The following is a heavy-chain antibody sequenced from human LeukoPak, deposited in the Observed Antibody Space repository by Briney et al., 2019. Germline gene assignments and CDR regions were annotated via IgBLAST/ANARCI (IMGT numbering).Heavy chain of an antibody. J-gene: IGHJ4*02. V-gene: IGHV4-59*12. CDR1: GDFITASY. D-gene: IGHD3-22*01. CDR3: ARQVNYYDSSGYYYPLYYFDY. Sequence: SETLSLTCTVSGDFITASYWSWIRQPPGKGLEWIGSIYYSGSTNNNPSLKSRVTISVDTSKNQFSLKLSSVTAADTAVYYCARQVNYYDSSGYYYPLYYFDYWGQGTLVTVSS. CDR2: IYYSGST.